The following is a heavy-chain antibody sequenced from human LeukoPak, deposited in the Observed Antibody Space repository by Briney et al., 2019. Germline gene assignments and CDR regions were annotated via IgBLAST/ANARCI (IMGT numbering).Heavy chain of an antibody. J-gene: IGHJ6*03. CDR2: ISSRSSYI. CDR3: ARDAQWLVPEGYYYYMDV. D-gene: IGHD6-19*01. V-gene: IGHV3-21*01. Sequence: GGSLRLSCAGSGFTFSRYNMNWFRQAPGKGLERVSSISSRSSYIFYADSVKGRFTISRDNAKNSLYLRMNSLGAEDTAVYYCARDAQWLVPEGYYYYMDVWGKGTTVTVSS. CDR1: GFTFSRYN.